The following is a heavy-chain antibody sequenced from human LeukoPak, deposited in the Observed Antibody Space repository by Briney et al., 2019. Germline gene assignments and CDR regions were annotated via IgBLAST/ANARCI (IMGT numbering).Heavy chain of an antibody. Sequence: GGSLRLSCAASGFTFNSYAMSWVRQAPGKGLEWVSAISGSGGNTYYADSVKGRFTISRDNSKNTLYLQMNSLRAEDTAVYYCAKGDGYCSTTSCYPPGYAFDIWGQGTMVTVSS. V-gene: IGHV3-23*01. D-gene: IGHD2-2*01. J-gene: IGHJ3*02. CDR2: ISGSGGNT. CDR3: AKGDGYCSTTSCYPPGYAFDI. CDR1: GFTFNSYA.